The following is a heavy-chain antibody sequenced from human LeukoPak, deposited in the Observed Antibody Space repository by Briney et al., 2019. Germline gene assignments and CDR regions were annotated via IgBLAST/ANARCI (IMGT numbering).Heavy chain of an antibody. CDR1: GFTFNSYA. D-gene: IGHD6-19*01. J-gene: IGHJ4*02. V-gene: IGHV3-30-3*01. Sequence: GGSLRLSCAASGFTFNSYAMHWVRQAPGKGLEWVAVISYDGGNKYYADSVKGRFSISRDNSRNTLYLQMNSLRPEDTAVYYCARGPVAGPFDYWGQGTLVTVSS. CDR2: ISYDGGNK. CDR3: ARGPVAGPFDY.